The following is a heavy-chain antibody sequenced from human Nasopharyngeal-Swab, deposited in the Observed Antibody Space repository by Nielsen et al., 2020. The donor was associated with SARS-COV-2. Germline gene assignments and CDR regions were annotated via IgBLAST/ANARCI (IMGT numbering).Heavy chain of an antibody. V-gene: IGHV1-46*01. Sequence: ASVKVSCKASGYTFTSYYMHWVRQAPGQGLEWMGIINPSGGSTSYAQKFQGRVTMTRDTSTSTVYMELSSLRSEDTAVYYCARDDGIGELLDAFDIWGQGTMVTVSS. D-gene: IGHD1-26*01. CDR2: INPSGGST. J-gene: IGHJ3*02. CDR3: ARDDGIGELLDAFDI. CDR1: GYTFTSYY.